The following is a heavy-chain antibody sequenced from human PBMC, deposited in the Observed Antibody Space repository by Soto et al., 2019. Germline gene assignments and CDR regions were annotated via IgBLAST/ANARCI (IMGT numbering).Heavy chain of an antibody. CDR3: TKDREDTAMTFDY. J-gene: IGHJ4*02. CDR2: ISNDGNTK. Sequence: QVQLVGSGGGLVQPGRSLRLSCAVSGFTFRSHGMHWVRQAPGKGLEWLAVISNDGNTKYYADSVKGRFTISRDNSKDTLDLQMTTLRPEDTAVYYCTKDREDTAMTFDYWGQGTLVTVSS. V-gene: IGHV3-30*18. CDR1: GFTFRSHG. D-gene: IGHD5-18*01.